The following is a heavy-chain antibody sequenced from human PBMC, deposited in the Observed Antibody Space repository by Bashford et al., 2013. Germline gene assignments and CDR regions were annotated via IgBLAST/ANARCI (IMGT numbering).Heavy chain of an antibody. CDR1: GFTFSTYS. Sequence: GSLRLSCAASGFTFSTYSMNWVRQAPVKGLEWISYISGSGRGMYYADSVKGRFTISRDNSKNTLYLQMNSLRAEDTAVYYCTRGGYCRGGSCPLFWNYYYGMDVWGQGTMVTVSS. J-gene: IGHJ6*02. D-gene: IGHD2-15*01. V-gene: IGHV3-48*01. CDR2: ISGSGRGM. CDR3: TRGGYCRGGSCPLFWNYYYGMDV.